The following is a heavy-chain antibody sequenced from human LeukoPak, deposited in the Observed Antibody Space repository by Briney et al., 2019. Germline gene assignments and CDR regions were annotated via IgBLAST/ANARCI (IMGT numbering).Heavy chain of an antibody. V-gene: IGHV3-9*01. CDR3: AKERYSGFDY. Sequence: GGSLGLSCAAPGFTFDDYAMHRVRQAPGKGLEWVSGISWNSGSIGYADSVKGRFTISRDNAKNSLYLQMNSLRAEDTALYYCAKERYSGFDYWGQGALVTVSS. J-gene: IGHJ4*02. D-gene: IGHD3-9*01. CDR2: ISWNSGSI. CDR1: GFTFDDYA.